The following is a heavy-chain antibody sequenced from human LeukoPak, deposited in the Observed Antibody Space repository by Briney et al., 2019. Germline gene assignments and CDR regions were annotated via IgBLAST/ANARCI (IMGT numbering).Heavy chain of an antibody. J-gene: IGHJ4*02. CDR1: GFTFSSYA. D-gene: IGHD6-13*01. V-gene: IGHV3-30-3*01. CDR3: ATVRAAGRSSWYLDY. CDR2: ISYDGSNK. Sequence: GGSLRLSCAASGFTFSSYAMHWVRQAPGKGLEWVAVISYDGSNKYYADSVKGRFTISRDNSKNTLYLQMNSLRAEDTAVYYCATVRAAGRSSWYLDYWGQGTLVTVSS.